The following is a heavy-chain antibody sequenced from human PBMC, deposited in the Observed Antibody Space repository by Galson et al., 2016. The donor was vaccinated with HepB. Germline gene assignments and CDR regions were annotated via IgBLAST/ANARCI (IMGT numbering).Heavy chain of an antibody. CDR3: AKDQNYYDSSGYWPADYFQH. V-gene: IGHV3-23*01. Sequence: SLRLSCAASGFTFSSYAMSRVRQAPGKGLEWVSGITGSGESTYYAASVRGRLTISRDNFKNTLSPQMNSLRAEDTSLYYFAKDQNYYDSSGYWPADYFQHWGQGALVTVSS. J-gene: IGHJ1*01. CDR2: ITGSGEST. CDR1: GFTFSSYA. D-gene: IGHD3-22*01.